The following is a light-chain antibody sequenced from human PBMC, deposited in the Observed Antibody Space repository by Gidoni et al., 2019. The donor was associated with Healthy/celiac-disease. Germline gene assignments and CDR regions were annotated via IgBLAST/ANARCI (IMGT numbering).Light chain of an antibody. Sequence: DIQMTQSPSTLSASVGDRVTITCRASQSISSWLAWYQQKPGKAPKVLIYKASSLESGVPSRFSGSGSGTEFTTTISSLQPDDFAAYYCQQYNSYPLYTFGQGTKLEIK. J-gene: IGKJ2*01. CDR3: QQYNSYPLYT. V-gene: IGKV1-5*03. CDR2: KAS. CDR1: QSISSW.